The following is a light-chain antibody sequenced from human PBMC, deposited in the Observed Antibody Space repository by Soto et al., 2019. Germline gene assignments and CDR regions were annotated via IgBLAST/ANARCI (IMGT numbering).Light chain of an antibody. CDR2: DAS. CDR3: QQDEDVPT. J-gene: IGKJ2*01. Sequence: DIQMTQSPSSLSASVGDRVTLTCQASQDISTFLNWYHQEPGKAPKLLIYDASALETGVPSRFRGSVAGTDFTFTISSLQPRDVGTYYGQQDEDVPTFGQGTKVGIK. CDR1: QDISTF. V-gene: IGKV1-33*01.